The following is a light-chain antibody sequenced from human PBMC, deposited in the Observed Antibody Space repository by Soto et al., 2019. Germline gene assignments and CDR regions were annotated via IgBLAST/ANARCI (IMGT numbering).Light chain of an antibody. J-gene: IGKJ5*01. CDR3: QQYGSSPIT. Sequence: EIVMTQSPATLSVSPGERATLSCRASQSVSSSYLAWYQQKPGQAPRLLIYGASNRATGVPDRFSGSGSETDFTLTISRLEPEDFALYYCQQYGSSPITFGQGTRLEIK. CDR1: QSVSSSY. CDR2: GAS. V-gene: IGKV3-20*01.